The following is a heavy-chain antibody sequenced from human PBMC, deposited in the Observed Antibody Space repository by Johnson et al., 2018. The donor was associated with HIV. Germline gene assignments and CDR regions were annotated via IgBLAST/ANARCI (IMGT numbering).Heavy chain of an antibody. V-gene: IGHV3-30-3*01. CDR3: ARDLWAYSTRDDAFDI. CDR1: GFTFSSYA. D-gene: IGHD6-13*01. J-gene: IGHJ3*02. CDR2: ISYDGSNK. Sequence: QVQLVESGGGVVQPGRSLRVSCAASGFTFSSYAMHWVRQAPGKGLEWVAVISYDGSNKYYADSVKGRFTISRDNSKNSLYLQMSSLRGDDTALYYCARDLWAYSTRDDAFDIWGQGTMVTVSS.